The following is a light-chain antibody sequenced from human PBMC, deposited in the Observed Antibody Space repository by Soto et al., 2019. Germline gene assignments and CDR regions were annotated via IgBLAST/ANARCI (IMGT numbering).Light chain of an antibody. CDR3: QHYNSYSEA. V-gene: IGKV1-9*01. CDR2: AAS. J-gene: IGKJ1*01. Sequence: DLQLTQSPSFLSASVGDRVTITCRASQGINIFLAWFQQKPGKAPNLLISAASTLQSGVPSRFSGSGSGTEFTLTISSLQPDDFATYYCQHYNSYSEAFGQGTKVDIK. CDR1: QGINIF.